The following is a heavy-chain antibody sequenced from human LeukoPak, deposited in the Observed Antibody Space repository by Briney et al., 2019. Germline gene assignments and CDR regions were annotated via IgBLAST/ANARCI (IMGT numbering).Heavy chain of an antibody. CDR1: GFIFTSYG. J-gene: IGHJ3*02. D-gene: IGHD1-26*01. CDR3: AREGVGATYAFDI. V-gene: IGHV3-30*19. CDR2: ISSNGNNE. Sequence: GGSLRLSCVASGFIFTSYGMHWVRQAPGKGLQWVALISSNGNNERYADSVKGRFSISRDNSKNTMYLRMNSLRAEDTAVYYCAREGVGATYAFDIWGQGTMVTVSS.